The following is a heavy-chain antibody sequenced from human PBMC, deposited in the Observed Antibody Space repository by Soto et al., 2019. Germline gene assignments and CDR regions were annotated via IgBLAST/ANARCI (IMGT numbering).Heavy chain of an antibody. V-gene: IGHV3-21*01. CDR3: AREYTAWPLAYGLDV. D-gene: IGHD2-2*02. CDR1: GFTFSTYS. Sequence: PGGSLRLSCVGSGFTFSTYSINWVRQAPGKGLEWVSSISSRSDIYYADSVKGRFTISRDNAKNSVSLQMNSLRAQDTAVYYCAREYTAWPLAYGLDVWGQGTTVTVSS. CDR2: ISSRSDI. J-gene: IGHJ6*02.